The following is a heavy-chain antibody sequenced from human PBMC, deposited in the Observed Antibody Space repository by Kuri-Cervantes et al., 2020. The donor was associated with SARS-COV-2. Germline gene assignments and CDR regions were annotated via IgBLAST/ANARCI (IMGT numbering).Heavy chain of an antibody. V-gene: IGHV4-4*07. CDR3: ARDDSSSSPFDYYYYYMDV. J-gene: IGHJ6*03. Sequence: GSLRLSCTVSGGSISSYYWSWIRQPAGKGLEWIGRIYTSGSTNYNPSLKSRVTMSVDTSKNQFSLKLGSVTAADTAVYYCARDDSSSSPFDYYYYYMDVWGKGTTVTVSS. D-gene: IGHD6-6*01. CDR1: GGSISSYY. CDR2: IYTSGST.